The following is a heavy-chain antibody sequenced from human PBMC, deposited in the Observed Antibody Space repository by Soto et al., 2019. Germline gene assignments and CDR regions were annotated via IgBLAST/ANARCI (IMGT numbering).Heavy chain of an antibody. CDR2: ITYSGNT. Sequence: SETLSLTCTVSGGSISSSDYNWCWIRQTPGKGLEWSGYITYSGNTYYNPSLKSRVTISVDTSKSQVSLRLTTVTAADTAVYFCGSGDEYVWGRWRFGMDVWGQGTTVTSP. D-gene: IGHD3-16*01. V-gene: IGHV4-30-4*01. CDR1: GGSISSSDYN. J-gene: IGHJ6*02. CDR3: GSGDEYVWGRWRFGMDV.